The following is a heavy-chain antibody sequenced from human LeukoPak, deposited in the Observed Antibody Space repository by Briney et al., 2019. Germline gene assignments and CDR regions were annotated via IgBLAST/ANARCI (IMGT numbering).Heavy chain of an antibody. CDR3: ARQYLSGHTDY. D-gene: IGHD6-19*01. V-gene: IGHV3-23*01. Sequence: PGGSLRLSCAASGFIFSNYAMNWVRQAPGKGLEWVSGISGSAGSTYYADSVKGRFTISRDNSKSTLYLQMNSLRAEEDTAVYYCARQYLSGHTDYWGQGTLVTVSS. J-gene: IGHJ4*02. CDR2: ISGSAGST. CDR1: GFIFSNYA.